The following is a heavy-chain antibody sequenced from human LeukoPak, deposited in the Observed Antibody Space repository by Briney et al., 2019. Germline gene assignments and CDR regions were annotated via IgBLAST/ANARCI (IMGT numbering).Heavy chain of an antibody. CDR2: IRYDGSNK. J-gene: IGHJ4*02. CDR3: AKDHRSGWYFEA. V-gene: IGHV3-30*02. Sequence: GGSLRLSCAASGFTFSSYGMHWVRQAPGKGLEWVAFIRYDGSNKYYADSVKGRFTISRDNSKNTLYLQMNSLGAEDTAVYYCAKDHRSGWYFEAWGQGTLVTVSS. D-gene: IGHD6-19*01. CDR1: GFTFSSYG.